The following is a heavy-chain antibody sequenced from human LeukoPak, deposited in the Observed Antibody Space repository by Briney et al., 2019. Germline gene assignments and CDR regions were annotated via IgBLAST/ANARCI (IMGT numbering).Heavy chain of an antibody. CDR2: INPSGGST. D-gene: IGHD6-13*01. Sequence: ASVKVSCKASGYTFANYYMHWVRQAPGQGLEWMGIINPSGGSTSYAQKFQGRVTMTRDTSTSTVYMELSSLRSEDTAVYYCARDFIAAAGTLDYWGQGSLVTVSS. V-gene: IGHV1-46*01. CDR3: ARDFIAAAGTLDY. J-gene: IGHJ4*02. CDR1: GYTFANYY.